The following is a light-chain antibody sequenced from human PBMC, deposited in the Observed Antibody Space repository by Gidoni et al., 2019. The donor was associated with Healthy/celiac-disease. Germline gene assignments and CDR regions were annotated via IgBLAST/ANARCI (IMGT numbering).Light chain of an antibody. CDR1: SSNIGNNY. CDR2: DNN. V-gene: IGLV1-51*01. J-gene: IGLJ2*01. Sequence: QSVLTQPPSVSAAPVQKVTISCPGRSSNIGNNYVSWYQQLPGTAPKLLIYDNNKRPSGIPDRVSGSKSGTSATLGITGLQTGDEADYYCGTWDSSLSALFGGGTKLTVL. CDR3: GTWDSSLSAL.